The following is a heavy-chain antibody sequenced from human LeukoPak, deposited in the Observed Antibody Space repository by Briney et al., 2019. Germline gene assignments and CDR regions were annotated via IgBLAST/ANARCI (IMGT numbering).Heavy chain of an antibody. V-gene: IGHV1-2*06. D-gene: IGHD3-16*01. CDR1: GHTFTGYY. J-gene: IGHJ5*02. CDR2: INPNSGGT. CDR3: ARLRPERDP. Sequence: SSAKVSCKASGHTFTGYYMHWVRQAPGQGLEWMGRINPNSGGTNYAQKFQGRVTMTRDTSISTAYVELSRLRSDDTAVYYCARLRPERDPWGQGTLVTVSS.